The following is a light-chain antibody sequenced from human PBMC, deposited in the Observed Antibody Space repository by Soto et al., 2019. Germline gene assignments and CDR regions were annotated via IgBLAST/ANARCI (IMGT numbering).Light chain of an antibody. V-gene: IGKV1-5*01. CDR3: QQYKRYYP. J-gene: IGKJ2*01. CDR1: SSCKW. Sequence: DIQMTQSPSTLAASVGDTVTMTCRSSCKWLAWYQKKPGKAPKLLIYDVSNLERGVPSRFRGSGSGTEFTLTISSLQPDDFATYYWQQYKRYYPVGQGAKLEIK. CDR2: DVS.